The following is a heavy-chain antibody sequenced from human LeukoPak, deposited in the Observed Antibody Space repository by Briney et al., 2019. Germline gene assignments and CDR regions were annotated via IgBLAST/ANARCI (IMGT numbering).Heavy chain of an antibody. J-gene: IGHJ2*01. CDR3: ATARTVGASYWYFDL. CDR1: GFTFSSYA. D-gene: IGHD1-26*01. CDR2: ISSSGSGGNT. V-gene: IGHV3-23*01. Sequence: GGSLRLSCAASGFTFSSYAMSWVRQAPGKGLEWVSGISSSGSGGNTYYADSVKGRFTISRDSSRNTLFLHMNTLRAEDTAIYYCATARTVGASYWYFDLCGLGTLVTVSS.